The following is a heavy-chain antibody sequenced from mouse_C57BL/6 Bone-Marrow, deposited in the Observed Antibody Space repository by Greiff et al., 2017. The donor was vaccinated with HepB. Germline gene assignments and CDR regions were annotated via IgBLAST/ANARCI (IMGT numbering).Heavy chain of an antibody. CDR3: ARRHYGSSYYAMDY. D-gene: IGHD1-1*01. V-gene: IGHV1-59*01. Sequence: QVQLQQPGAELVRPGTSVKLSCKASGYTFTSYWMHWVKQRPGQGLEWIGVIDPSDSYTNYNQKFKGKATLTVDTSSSPAYMQLSSLTSEDSAVYYCARRHYGSSYYAMDYWGQGTSVTVSS. CDR2: IDPSDSYT. CDR1: GYTFTSYW. J-gene: IGHJ4*01.